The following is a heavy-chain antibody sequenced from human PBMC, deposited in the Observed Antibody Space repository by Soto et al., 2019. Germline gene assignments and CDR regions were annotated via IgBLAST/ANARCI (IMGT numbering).Heavy chain of an antibody. CDR1: GFTFSSYG. CDR2: IWYDGSNK. D-gene: IGHD4-4*01. J-gene: IGHJ6*03. Sequence: QVQLVESGGGVVQPGRSLRLSCAASGFTFSSYGMHWVRQAPGKGLEWVAVIWYDGSNKYYADSVKGRFTISRDNSKNTLYLQMNSLRAEDTAVYYCARDVVSLTTLYYYYYMDVWGKGTTVTVSS. V-gene: IGHV3-33*01. CDR3: ARDVVSLTTLYYYYYMDV.